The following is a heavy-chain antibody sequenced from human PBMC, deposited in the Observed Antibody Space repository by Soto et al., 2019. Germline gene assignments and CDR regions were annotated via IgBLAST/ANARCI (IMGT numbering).Heavy chain of an antibody. CDR2: INHSGST. CDR3: ARVSGIYYYGMDV. CDR1: GGSFSGYY. V-gene: IGHV4-34*01. J-gene: IGHJ6*02. D-gene: IGHD3-10*01. Sequence: QVQLQQWGAGLLKPSETLSLTCAVYGGSFSGYYWSWIRQPPGKGLEWIGEINHSGSTTNNPSLKSRVTISVDTSKNQFSLKLSSGTAADTAVYYCARVSGIYYYGMDVWGQGTTVTVSS.